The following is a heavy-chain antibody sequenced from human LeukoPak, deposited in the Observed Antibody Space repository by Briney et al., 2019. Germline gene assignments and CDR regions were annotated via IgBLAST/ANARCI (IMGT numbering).Heavy chain of an antibody. CDR2: IYPGDSAT. CDR3: ARPYSYGHNWFDP. CDR1: GYSFTSYW. Sequence: GEALKISLKGSGYSFTSYWIGWGRQMPGKGPEGGGIIYPGDSATRYSPSFQGQVTISADKSISTAYLQWSSLKASDTAMYYCARPYSYGHNWFDPWGQGTLVTVSS. J-gene: IGHJ5*02. V-gene: IGHV5-51*01. D-gene: IGHD5-18*01.